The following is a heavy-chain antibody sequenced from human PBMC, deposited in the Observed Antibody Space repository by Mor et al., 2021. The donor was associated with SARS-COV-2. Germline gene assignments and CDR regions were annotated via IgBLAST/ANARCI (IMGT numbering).Heavy chain of an antibody. V-gene: IGHV3-30*02. J-gene: IGHJ6*04. D-gene: IGHD5-12*01. Sequence: SVEGRFTISRDNSKNTLYLQTNSLRVDDTAVYYCAKAHSGLPSLGDVWGKGTTVTVSS. CDR3: AKAHSGLPSLGDV.